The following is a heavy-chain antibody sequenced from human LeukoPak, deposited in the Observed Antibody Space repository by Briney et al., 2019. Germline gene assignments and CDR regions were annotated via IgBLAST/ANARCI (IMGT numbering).Heavy chain of an antibody. J-gene: IGHJ4*02. CDR1: GYTFTSYG. CDR3: ARNTYYYDNSAGTFDF. D-gene: IGHD3-22*01. CDR2: ISAYNGNT. V-gene: IGHV1-18*01. Sequence: ASVKVSCKASGYTFTSYGISWVRQAPGQGLEWMGWISAYNGNTNYAQKLQGRVTMTTDTSTSTAYMELRSLRSDDTAVFYCARNTYYYDNSAGTFDFWGQGTLVTVSS.